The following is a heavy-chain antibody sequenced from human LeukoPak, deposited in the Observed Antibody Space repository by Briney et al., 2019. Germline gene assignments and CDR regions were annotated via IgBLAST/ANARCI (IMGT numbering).Heavy chain of an antibody. Sequence: ASVKVSCKASGYTFTNYGIIWVRQAPGRGLEWMGWNSAYNDNTNYAQKFQGRVTMTTDTSTNTAYMELRSLTSDDTAVYYCARAPPIVATIGGSISSDYWGQGTLVTVSS. CDR3: ARAPPIVATIGGSISSDY. CDR2: NSAYNDNT. V-gene: IGHV1-18*01. J-gene: IGHJ4*02. CDR1: GYTFTNYG. D-gene: IGHD5-12*01.